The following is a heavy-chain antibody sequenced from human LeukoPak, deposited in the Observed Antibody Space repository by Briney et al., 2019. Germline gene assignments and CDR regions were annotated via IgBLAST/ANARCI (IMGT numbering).Heavy chain of an antibody. J-gene: IGHJ4*02. CDR2: IWYDGSNK. CDR1: GFTFSSYG. CDR3: ERENNWGVLDY. D-gene: IGHD7-27*01. V-gene: IGHV3-33*01. Sequence: GGSLRLSCAASGFTFSSYGMHWVRQAPGKGLEWVAVIWYDGSNKYYADSVKGRFTISRDNSKNTLYLQMNSLRAEDTAVYYCERENNWGVLDYWGQGTLVTVSS.